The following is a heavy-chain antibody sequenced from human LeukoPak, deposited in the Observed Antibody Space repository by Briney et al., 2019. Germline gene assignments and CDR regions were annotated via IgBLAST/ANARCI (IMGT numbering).Heavy chain of an antibody. Sequence: GGSLRLSCATSGFTFSNYWVTWLRQAPGKGLEWVAIKQDGSEKHYTDSAMGRFTISRDNAKTSLHLQMNSLRAEDTAVYYCARDDPYGYYNYGGKGTLVTVP. CDR1: GFTFSNYW. CDR2: KQDGSEK. D-gene: IGHD3-3*01. CDR3: ARDDPYGYYNY. V-gene: IGHV3-7*01. J-gene: IGHJ4*02.